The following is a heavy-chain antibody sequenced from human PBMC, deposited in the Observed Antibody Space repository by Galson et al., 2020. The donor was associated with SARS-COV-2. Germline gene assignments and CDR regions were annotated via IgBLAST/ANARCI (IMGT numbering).Heavy chain of an antibody. CDR1: GGSISRSSYY. D-gene: IGHD3-10*01. CDR2: LYYSGST. CDR3: ATAVRGVIYYFDY. Sequence: SQTLSLTCTFPGGSISRSSYYWGWTRQPPGKGLEWLVSLYYSGSTYYDPSLKSRVTISVDTSKNQISLKLSSVTAADTAVYYCATAVRGVIYYFDYWGQGTRVTVSS. J-gene: IGHJ4*02. V-gene: IGHV4-39*01.